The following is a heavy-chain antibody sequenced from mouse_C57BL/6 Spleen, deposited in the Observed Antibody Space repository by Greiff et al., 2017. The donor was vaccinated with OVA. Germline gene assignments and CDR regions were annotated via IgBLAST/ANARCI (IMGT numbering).Heavy chain of an antibody. D-gene: IGHD1-1*01. V-gene: IGHV1-69*01. Sequence: QVQLQQPGAELVMPGASVKLSCKASGYTFTSYWMHWVKQKPGQGLEWIGEIDPSDSYTNYNQKFKGKSTLTVDKSSSTAYMQLSSLTSEDSAVYYCARAYGSSFFYYFDYWGQGTTLTVSS. CDR3: ARAYGSSFFYYFDY. J-gene: IGHJ2*01. CDR2: IDPSDSYT. CDR1: GYTFTSYW.